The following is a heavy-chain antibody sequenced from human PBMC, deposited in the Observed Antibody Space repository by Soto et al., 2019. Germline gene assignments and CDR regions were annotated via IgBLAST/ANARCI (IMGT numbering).Heavy chain of an antibody. CDR2: IIPIFGTA. V-gene: IGHV1-69*01. CDR1: GGTFSSYS. CDR3: ARDGGRNSGGIDY. Sequence: QVQLVQSGAEVKKPGSSVKVSCKASGGTFSSYSINWVRQAPGQGLEWMGEIIPIFGTANYAQKFQGRVTITADESTSTAYMELSSLRSEETDVYYCARDGGRNSGGIDYWGQGTLVTVSS. D-gene: IGHD1-26*01. J-gene: IGHJ4*02.